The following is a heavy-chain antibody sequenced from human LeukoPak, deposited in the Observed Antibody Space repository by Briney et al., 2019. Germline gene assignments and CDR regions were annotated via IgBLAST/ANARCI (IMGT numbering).Heavy chain of an antibody. CDR1: GGSFSGYY. CDR2: INHSGST. D-gene: IGHD5-24*01. Sequence: PSETLSLTCAVYGGSFSGYYWSWIRQPPGKGLEWIGEINHSGSTNYNPSLKSRVTISVDTSRNQFSLKLSSVTAADTAVYYCARGPRRLQRQSYFDYWGQGTLVTVSS. J-gene: IGHJ4*02. CDR3: ARGPRRLQRQSYFDY. V-gene: IGHV4-34*01.